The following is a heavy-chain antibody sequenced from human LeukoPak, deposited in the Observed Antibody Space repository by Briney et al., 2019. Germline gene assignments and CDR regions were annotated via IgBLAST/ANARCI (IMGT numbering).Heavy chain of an antibody. D-gene: IGHD3-10*01. CDR3: ARGSSRSFDI. V-gene: IGHV1-8*01. J-gene: IGHJ3*02. CDR1: GYTFTTSD. CDR2: MNPKSGNA. Sequence: ASVKVSCKASGYTFTTSDINWVRQAPGQGLQWMGWMNPKSGNAVYAQKFQGRVTMTRSTSINTAYMELSSLRSEDTAVYYCARGSSRSFDIWGLGTMVTVSS.